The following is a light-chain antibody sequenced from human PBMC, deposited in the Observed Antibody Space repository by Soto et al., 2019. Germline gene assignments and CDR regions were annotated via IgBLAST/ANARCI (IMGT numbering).Light chain of an antibody. V-gene: IGKV3-20*01. J-gene: IGKJ5*01. CDR3: QQYGSSPSIT. Sequence: EIVLTQSPGTLSFSPGERSTLSCRSSHSFSSNLAWYQQRPCQAPRLLIYGASSRATGIPDRFSGSGSGTDFTLTISRLEPEDFAVYYCQQYGSSPSITFGQGTRLEI. CDR1: HSFSSN. CDR2: GAS.